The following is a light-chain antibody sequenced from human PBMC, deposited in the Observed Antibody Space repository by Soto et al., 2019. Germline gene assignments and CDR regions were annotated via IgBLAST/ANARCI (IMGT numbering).Light chain of an antibody. CDR1: STDPATYNF. J-gene: IGLJ2*01. CDR3: CSRF. Sequence: QSALTQPASVSGSPGQSITISCTGTSTDPATYNFVSWYQQYPGKAPQLIIYEVTKWPSGVSIRFSGSQSGNTASLTISGLQAGDEADYYCCSRFFGGGTKLTVL. V-gene: IGLV2-23*02. CDR2: EVT.